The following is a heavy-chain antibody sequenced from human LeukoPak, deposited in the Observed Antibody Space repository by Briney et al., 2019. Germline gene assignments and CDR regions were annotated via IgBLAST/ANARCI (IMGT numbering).Heavy chain of an antibody. Sequence: ASVKVSCKASGYTFTGYYMHWVRRAPGQGLEWMGWINPNSGGTNYAQKFQGRVTITRNTSISTAYMELSSLRSEDTAVYYCARRAVGNSYYYYMDAWGKGTTVTVSS. J-gene: IGHJ6*03. CDR1: GYTFTGYY. D-gene: IGHD6-19*01. CDR2: INPNSGGT. V-gene: IGHV1-2*02. CDR3: ARRAVGNSYYYYMDA.